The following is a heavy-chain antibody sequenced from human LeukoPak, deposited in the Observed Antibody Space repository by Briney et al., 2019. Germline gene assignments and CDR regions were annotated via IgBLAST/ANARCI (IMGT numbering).Heavy chain of an antibody. D-gene: IGHD2-2*01. CDR3: ARDQRYCSSSSCPWEPFDY. Sequence: GASVKVSCKASGYTXTSYYIHWVRQAPGQGLEWMGIINPSGGSTSYPQKFQGRVTMTRDTSTSTVYMELSSLRSEDTAVYYCARDQRYCSSSSCPWEPFDYWGQGTLVTVSS. V-gene: IGHV1-46*01. CDR2: INPSGGST. CDR1: GYTXTSYY. J-gene: IGHJ4*02.